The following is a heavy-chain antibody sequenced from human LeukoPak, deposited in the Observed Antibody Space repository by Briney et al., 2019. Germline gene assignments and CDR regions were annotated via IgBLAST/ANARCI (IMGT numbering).Heavy chain of an antibody. V-gene: IGHV4-34*01. CDR3: ARGRLIDY. CDR1: GGSFSGYY. Sequence: PSETLSLTCAVYGGSFSGYYWSWIHQPPGKGLEWIGEINHSGSTNYNPSLKSRVTISVDTSKNQFSLKLSSVTAADTAVYYCARGRLIDYWGQGTLVTVSS. CDR2: INHSGST. J-gene: IGHJ4*02.